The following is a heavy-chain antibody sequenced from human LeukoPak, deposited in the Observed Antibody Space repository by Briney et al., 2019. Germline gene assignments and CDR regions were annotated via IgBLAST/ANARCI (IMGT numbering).Heavy chain of an antibody. V-gene: IGHV1-69*06. CDR1: GGTFSSYA. J-gene: IGHJ3*02. Sequence: SVKVSCKASGGTFSSYAISWVRQAPGQGLEWMGGIIPISGTANYAQKFQGRVTITADKSTSTAYMELSSLRSEDTAVYYCARSHYYGSGSHDAFDIWGQGTMVTVSS. CDR3: ARSHYYGSGSHDAFDI. CDR2: IIPISGTA. D-gene: IGHD3-10*01.